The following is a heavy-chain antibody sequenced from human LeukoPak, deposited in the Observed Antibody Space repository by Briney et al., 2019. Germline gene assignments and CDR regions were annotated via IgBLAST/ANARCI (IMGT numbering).Heavy chain of an antibody. J-gene: IGHJ4*02. CDR2: IYSGGST. Sequence: GGSLRLSCAASGFTVSSNYMSWVRQGPGKGLEWVSVIYSGGSTYYADSVKGRFTISRDNSKNTLYLQMNSLRAEDTAVYYCARVRPTIFGVVTFFDYWGQGTLVTVSS. CDR1: GFTVSSNY. V-gene: IGHV3-53*01. CDR3: ARVRPTIFGVVTFFDY. D-gene: IGHD3-3*01.